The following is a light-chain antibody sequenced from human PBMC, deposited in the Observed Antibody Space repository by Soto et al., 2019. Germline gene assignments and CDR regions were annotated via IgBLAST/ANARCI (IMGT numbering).Light chain of an antibody. CDR3: SSYTSSSTPCV. V-gene: IGLV2-14*01. CDR2: EVS. J-gene: IGLJ1*01. CDR1: SYNVGGYNY. Sequence: QCALTQPASVSGSPGQSITISCTGTSYNVGGYNYVAWYQQHPGKAPKLMIYEVSNRPSGVSNRFSGSKSGNTASLTISGLQAEDEADYYCSSYTSSSTPCVFGTGTKVTAL.